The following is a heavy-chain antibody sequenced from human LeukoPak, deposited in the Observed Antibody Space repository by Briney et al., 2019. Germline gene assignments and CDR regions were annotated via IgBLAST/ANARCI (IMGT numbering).Heavy chain of an antibody. D-gene: IGHD3-22*01. Sequence: PGGSLRLSCAASGFTFSSYSMNWVRQTPGKGLEWVSSISSSSSYIYYADSVKGRFTISRDNAKNSLYLQMNSLRAEDTAVYYCARRYYDSSGYYYFDYWGQGTLVTVSS. J-gene: IGHJ4*02. V-gene: IGHV3-21*01. CDR3: ARRYYDSSGYYYFDY. CDR1: GFTFSSYS. CDR2: ISSSSSYI.